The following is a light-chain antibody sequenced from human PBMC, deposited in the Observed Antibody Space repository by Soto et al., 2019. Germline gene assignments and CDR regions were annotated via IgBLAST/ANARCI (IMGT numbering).Light chain of an antibody. CDR2: DTT. Sequence: QAVVTQEPSLTVSPGGTVTLTCGSTTGAVSSGHYPYWFQQKPGQAPRTLIYDTTNKHSWTPARFSGSLLGGKAALTLSGAQPEDEAEYYCLLSYSGARIFGGGTKVTVL. V-gene: IGLV7-46*01. CDR3: LLSYSGARI. CDR1: TGAVSSGHY. J-gene: IGLJ2*01.